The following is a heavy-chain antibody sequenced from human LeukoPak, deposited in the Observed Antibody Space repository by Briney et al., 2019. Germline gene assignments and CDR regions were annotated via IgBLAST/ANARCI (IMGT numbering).Heavy chain of an antibody. CDR1: GGSFSGYY. Sequence: SETLSLTCAVYGGSFSGYYWSWIRQPPGKGLEWIGEVNHSGSTNYNPSLKGRVTISVDTSKNQFSLKLSSVTAADTAVYYCARGRIAAAGTGDAFDIWGQGTMVTVSS. J-gene: IGHJ3*02. D-gene: IGHD6-13*01. CDR2: VNHSGST. V-gene: IGHV4-34*01. CDR3: ARGRIAAAGTGDAFDI.